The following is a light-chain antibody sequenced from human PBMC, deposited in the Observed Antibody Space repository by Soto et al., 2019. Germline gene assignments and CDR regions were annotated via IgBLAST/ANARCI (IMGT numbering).Light chain of an antibody. CDR1: SSDVGSYNL. CDR3: CSYAGSSIHVV. J-gene: IGLJ2*01. V-gene: IGLV2-23*01. Sequence: QSALTQPASVSGSPGQSITIYCTGTSSDVGSYNLVSWYQQHPGKAPKLMIYEGSKRPSGVSNRFSGSKSGNTASLTISGLQAEDEADYYCCSYAGSSIHVVFGGGTKVTVL. CDR2: EGS.